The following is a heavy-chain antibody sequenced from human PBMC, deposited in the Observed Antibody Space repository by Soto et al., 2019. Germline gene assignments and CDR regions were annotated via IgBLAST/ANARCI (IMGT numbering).Heavy chain of an antibody. CDR1: GGSISSSSYY. V-gene: IGHV4-39*01. CDR3: ARHIDCSSTSCYWGGRGASRFDP. D-gene: IGHD2-2*01. Sequence: QLQLQESGPGLVKPSETLSLTCTVSGGSISSSSYYWGWIRQPPGKGLEWIGSVYYSGSTYYNPSLTSRFTISVDTSKNQFSLKLSSVTAADTAVYYCARHIDCSSTSCYWGGRGASRFDPWGQGTLVTVSS. CDR2: VYYSGST. J-gene: IGHJ5*02.